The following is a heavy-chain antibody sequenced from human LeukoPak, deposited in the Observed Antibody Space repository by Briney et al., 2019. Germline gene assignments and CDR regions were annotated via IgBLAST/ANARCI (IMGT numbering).Heavy chain of an antibody. D-gene: IGHD1-20*01. V-gene: IGHV3-30*04. CDR3: ARILGYNWNDGDAFDI. CDR2: ISYDGSNK. Sequence: GGSLRLSCAASGFTFSSYAMHWVRQAPGKGLEWGAVISYDGSNKYYADSVKGRFTISRDNSKNTLYLQMNSLRAEDTAVYYCARILGYNWNDGDAFDIWGQGTMVTVSS. CDR1: GFTFSSYA. J-gene: IGHJ3*02.